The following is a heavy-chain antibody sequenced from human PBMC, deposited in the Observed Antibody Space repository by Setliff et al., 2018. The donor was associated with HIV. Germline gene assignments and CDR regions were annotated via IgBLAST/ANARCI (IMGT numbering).Heavy chain of an antibody. CDR2: ISTYSGST. V-gene: IGHV1-18*01. D-gene: IGHD3-10*01. Sequence: GASVKVSCKASGYTFTNYGITWLRQAPGQGPEWMGWISTYSGSTKYAENLQGRVTMSRDTSLTTVYMELTSLRSDDTAVYYCARVATYYYGSGSYTPGAFDIWGPGTLVTVSS. CDR1: GYTFTNYG. CDR3: ARVATYYYGSGSYTPGAFDI. J-gene: IGHJ3*02.